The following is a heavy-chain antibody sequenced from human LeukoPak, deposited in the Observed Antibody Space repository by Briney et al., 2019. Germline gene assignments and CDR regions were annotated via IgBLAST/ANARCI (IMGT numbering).Heavy chain of an antibody. J-gene: IGHJ4*02. CDR2: ITSSSTST. V-gene: IGHV3-48*04. CDR3: ARTFIYSSGYVDH. Sequence: GGSLRLSCAASGFTFSSYSMNWVRQAPGRGLERVSDITSSSTSTYYADSVKGRFTISRDNAKNSLYLQMNSLRAEDTAVYYCARTFIYSSGYVDHWGQGTLVTVSS. CDR1: GFTFSSYS. D-gene: IGHD3-22*01.